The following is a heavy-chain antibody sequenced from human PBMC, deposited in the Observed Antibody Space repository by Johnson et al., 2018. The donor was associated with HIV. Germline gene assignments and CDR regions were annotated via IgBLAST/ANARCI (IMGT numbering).Heavy chain of an antibody. J-gene: IGHJ3*02. CDR2: ISYDGSNK. V-gene: IGHV3-30*14. Sequence: QVQLVESGGGVVQPGRSLRLSCAASGFTFSSYVMHWVRQAPGKGLEWVAVISYDGSNKYYADSVKGRLPISRDNSKNTLYLQMNSLRAEDTAVYYCARAWVNYYDSPDAFDIWGQGTMVTVSS. CDR1: GFTFSSYV. CDR3: ARAWVNYYDSPDAFDI. D-gene: IGHD3-22*01.